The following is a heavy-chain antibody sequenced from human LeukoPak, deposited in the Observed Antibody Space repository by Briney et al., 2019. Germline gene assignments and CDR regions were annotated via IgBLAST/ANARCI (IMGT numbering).Heavy chain of an antibody. CDR1: GYSFTSYW. Sequence: GESLKISCKGSGYSFTSYWIGWVRQMPGNGLEWMGIIYPGDSDTRYSPSFQGQVTISADKSISTAYLQWSSLKASDTAMYYCARWDYDILTGYWQGYFDYWGQGTLVTVSS. J-gene: IGHJ4*02. CDR3: ARWDYDILTGYWQGYFDY. CDR2: IYPGDSDT. D-gene: IGHD3-9*01. V-gene: IGHV5-51*01.